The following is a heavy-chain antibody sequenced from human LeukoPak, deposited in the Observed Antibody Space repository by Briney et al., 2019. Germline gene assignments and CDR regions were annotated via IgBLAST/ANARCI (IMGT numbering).Heavy chain of an antibody. CDR3: ARVLSQYNWNSYDY. CDR1: GYTFTGYY. Sequence: WASVKVSCKASGYTFTGYYRHWVRQAPGQGLEWMGRINPNSGGTNYAQKFQGRVTMTRDTSISTAYMELSRLRSEDTAVYYCARVLSQYNWNSYDYWGQGTLVTVSS. D-gene: IGHD1-1*01. J-gene: IGHJ4*02. CDR2: INPNSGGT. V-gene: IGHV1-2*06.